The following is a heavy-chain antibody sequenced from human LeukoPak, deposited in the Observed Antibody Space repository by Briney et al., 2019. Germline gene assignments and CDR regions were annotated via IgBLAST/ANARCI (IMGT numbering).Heavy chain of an antibody. CDR3: ASSALGGSLDY. Sequence: ASVKVSCKASGGTFSSYAISWVRQAPGQGLEWMGGIIPIFGTANYAQKFQGGVTITADESTSTAYMELSSLRSEDTAVYYCASSALGGSLDYWGQGTLVTVSS. V-gene: IGHV1-69*13. CDR2: IIPIFGTA. CDR1: GGTFSSYA. J-gene: IGHJ4*02. D-gene: IGHD2-15*01.